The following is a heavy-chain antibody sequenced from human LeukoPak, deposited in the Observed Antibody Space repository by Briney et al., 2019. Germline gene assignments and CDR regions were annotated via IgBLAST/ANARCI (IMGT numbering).Heavy chain of an antibody. V-gene: IGHV3-74*01. D-gene: IGHD6-6*01. CDR1: GFTFSSHW. CDR3: AKGLFKYSSSAGDY. CDR2: ISSDGTNT. Sequence: QTGGSLRLSCAASGFTFSSHWMHWVRQAPGKGLVWVSRISSDGTNTNYADSVKGRFTISRDNAKNSLYLQMNSLRAEDMALYYCAKGLFKYSSSAGDYWGQGTLVTVSS. J-gene: IGHJ4*02.